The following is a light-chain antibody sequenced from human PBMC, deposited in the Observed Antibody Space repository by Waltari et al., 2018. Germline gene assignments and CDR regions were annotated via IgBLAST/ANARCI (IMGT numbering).Light chain of an antibody. Sequence: NFMLTQPHSVSESPGKTVTISCTRSSGSIASNYVQWFRQRPGSAPTTVVYEDNQRPSGVPDPFSGSVDSSSNSASLTVSGLKPEDEADYYCQSYDSSSPHVVFGGGTKLTVL. CDR3: QSYDSSSPHVV. J-gene: IGLJ2*01. CDR2: EDN. CDR1: SGSIASNY. V-gene: IGLV6-57*03.